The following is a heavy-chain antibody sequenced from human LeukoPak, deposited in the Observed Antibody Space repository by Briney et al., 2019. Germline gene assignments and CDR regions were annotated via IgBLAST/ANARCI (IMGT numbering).Heavy chain of an antibody. CDR1: GFNFSSYE. J-gene: IGHJ4*02. CDR3: ARGSSGGSCDY. D-gene: IGHD2-15*01. CDR2: ISSSGSTI. V-gene: IGHV3-48*03. Sequence: PWGSLRLFCATSGFNFSSYEMDWVRQAPGKGLEWVSYISSSGSTIYYADSVKGRFTISRDNAKDSLYLQMNSLRAEDTAVYYCARGSSGGSCDYWGQGTLVTVSS.